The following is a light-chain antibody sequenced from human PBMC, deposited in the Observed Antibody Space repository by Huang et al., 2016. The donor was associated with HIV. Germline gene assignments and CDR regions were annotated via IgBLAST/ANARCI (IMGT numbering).Light chain of an antibody. V-gene: IGKV4-1*01. CDR3: QQYYSLPLT. J-gene: IGKJ4*01. Sequence: IVMTQSPDSLAVSLGERATINCKSSQSVLYRSNNKHYLAWYQQKPGQPPKLLIYWASTRESGVPDRFSGSGSGTDFTLTISNLQAEDVAIYYCQQYYSLPLTFGGGTKVEIK. CDR1: QSVLYRSNNKHY. CDR2: WAS.